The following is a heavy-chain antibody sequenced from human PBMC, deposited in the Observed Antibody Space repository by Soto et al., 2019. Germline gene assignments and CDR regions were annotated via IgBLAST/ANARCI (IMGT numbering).Heavy chain of an antibody. V-gene: IGHV1-69*13. CDR1: GYSFTGYS. D-gene: IGHD3-9*01. CDR2: IIPIFGTA. CDR3: ARAWRYFDWLLPTRDYYYYGMDV. Sequence: GASVKVSCKASGYSFTGYSMHWVRQAPGQGLEWMGWIIPIFGTANYAQKFQGRVTITADESTSTAYMELSSLRSEDTAVYYCARAWRYFDWLLPTRDYYYYGMDVWGQGTTVTVSS. J-gene: IGHJ6*02.